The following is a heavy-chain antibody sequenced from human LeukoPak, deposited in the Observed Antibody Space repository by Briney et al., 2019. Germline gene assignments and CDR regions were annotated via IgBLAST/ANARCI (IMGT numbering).Heavy chain of an antibody. CDR1: GYTFTSYY. Sequence: ASVKVSCKASGYTFTSYYMHWVRQAPGQGLEWMGIINPSGGSTSYAQKFQGRVTMTRDTSTSTVYMELSSLRSEDTAVYYCARGGYSSSWYGGGPYNWFDPWGQGTLVTVSS. CDR2: INPSGGST. J-gene: IGHJ5*02. CDR3: ARGGYSSSWYGGGPYNWFDP. V-gene: IGHV1-46*01. D-gene: IGHD6-13*01.